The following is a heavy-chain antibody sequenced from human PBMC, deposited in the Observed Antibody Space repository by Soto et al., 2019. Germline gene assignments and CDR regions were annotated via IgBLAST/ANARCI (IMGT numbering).Heavy chain of an antibody. Sequence: AGSLRLSCVASGLSFSDYCMHWVRKVPGRGPEWVSRVNREGTGTTYADSVKGRFTISRDNAKNMLFLQMNSLSPEDTAVYYCTRVGGGSGNYDYWGQGTQVTVSS. CDR2: VNREGTGT. CDR3: TRVGGGSGNYDY. CDR1: GLSFSDYC. J-gene: IGHJ4*02. V-gene: IGHV3-74*03. D-gene: IGHD3-10*01.